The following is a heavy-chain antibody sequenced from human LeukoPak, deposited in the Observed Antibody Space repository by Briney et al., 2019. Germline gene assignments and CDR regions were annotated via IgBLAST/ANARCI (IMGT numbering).Heavy chain of an antibody. V-gene: IGHV4-34*01. D-gene: IGHD3-10*01. CDR2: INHSGST. CDR3: ASTAAYGSGSG. CDR1: GRSFSGYY. Sequence: PSETLSLTCAVYGRSFSGYYWSWIRQPPGKGLEWIGEINHSGSTNYNPSLKSRVTISVDTSKNQFSLKLSSVTAADTAVYYCASTAAYGSGSGWGQGTLVTVSS. J-gene: IGHJ4*02.